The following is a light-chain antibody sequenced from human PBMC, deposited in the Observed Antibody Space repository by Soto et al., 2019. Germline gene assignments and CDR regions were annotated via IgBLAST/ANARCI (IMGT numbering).Light chain of an antibody. CDR1: QSISSW. CDR3: QQYNP. Sequence: DIQMTQSPSTLSASVGDRVTITCRASQSISSWLAWYQQKPGKAPKLLIYDASSLESGVPSRFSGSGSGTEFTLTISSLQPDDFATYYCQQYNPFGPGTKVDIK. J-gene: IGKJ3*01. V-gene: IGKV1-5*01. CDR2: DAS.